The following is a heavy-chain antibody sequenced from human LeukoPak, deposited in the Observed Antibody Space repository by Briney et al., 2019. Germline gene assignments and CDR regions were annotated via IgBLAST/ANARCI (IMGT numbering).Heavy chain of an antibody. CDR2: ISGSGGST. CDR3: AISGGYWAWAH. V-gene: IGHV3-23*01. CDR1: GFTFSSYA. Sequence: AGGSLRLSCAASGFTFSSYAMSWVRQAPGKGLEWVPGISGSGGSTNYADSVKGRFTISRDNSKNTLYLQMNSLRAEDTAVYYCAISGGYWAWAHWGQGTLVTVSS. D-gene: IGHD1-26*01. J-gene: IGHJ4*02.